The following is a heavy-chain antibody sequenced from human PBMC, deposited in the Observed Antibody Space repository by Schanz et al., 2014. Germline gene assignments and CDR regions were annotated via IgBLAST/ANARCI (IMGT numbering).Heavy chain of an antibody. CDR2: ISPSSSYI. D-gene: IGHD2-15*01. Sequence: EVQLVESGGGLVRPGDSLRLSCAASGFTFGSYNINWVRQAPGKGLEYISSISPSSSYIYYADSVKGRFTISRDNAKNSLYLQMNSLRAEDAAVYYCARVELSVYYYAMDVWGQGTTVTVSS. CDR1: GFTFGSYN. J-gene: IGHJ6*02. V-gene: IGHV3-21*02. CDR3: ARVELSVYYYAMDV.